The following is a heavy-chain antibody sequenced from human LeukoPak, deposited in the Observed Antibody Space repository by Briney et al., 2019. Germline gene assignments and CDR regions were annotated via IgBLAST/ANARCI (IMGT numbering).Heavy chain of an antibody. CDR2: IYYGGST. J-gene: IGHJ6*03. CDR1: GGSISSGGYY. Sequence: SETLSLTCTVSGGSISSGGYYWSWIRQHPGKGLEWIGYIYYGGSTYYNPSLKSRVTISVDTSKNQFSLKLSSVTAADTAVYYCASQRYDFWSGISYYYYYMDVWGKGTTVTVSS. D-gene: IGHD3-3*01. CDR3: ASQRYDFWSGISYYYYYMDV. V-gene: IGHV4-31*03.